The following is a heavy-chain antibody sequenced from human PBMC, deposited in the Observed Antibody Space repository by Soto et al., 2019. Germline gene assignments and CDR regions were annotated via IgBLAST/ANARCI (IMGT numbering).Heavy chain of an antibody. CDR3: EGLRRGTFDY. Sequence: EVQLLESGGGLVQPGGSLRLSCAASGFTFSSYAMSWVRQSPGKGLEWVSAISGSGGSTYYADSLKGRFTISRDNSKNTLYLQMNSLRAEDTAVYYCEGLRRGTFDYWGQGTLVTVSS. D-gene: IGHD4-17*01. J-gene: IGHJ4*02. CDR1: GFTFSSYA. CDR2: ISGSGGST. V-gene: IGHV3-23*01.